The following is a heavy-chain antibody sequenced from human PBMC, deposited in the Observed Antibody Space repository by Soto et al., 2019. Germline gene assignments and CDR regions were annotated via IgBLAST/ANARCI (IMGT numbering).Heavy chain of an antibody. Sequence: GGSLRLSCAASGFTFSDYYMSWIRQAPGKGLEWVSYISSSGSTIYYADSVKGRFTISRDNAKNSLYLQMNSLRAEDTAVYYCARALSDIVVVPAAADYWGQGTLVTVSS. CDR2: ISSSGSTI. CDR3: ARALSDIVVVPAAADY. D-gene: IGHD2-2*01. CDR1: GFTFSDYY. V-gene: IGHV3-11*01. J-gene: IGHJ4*02.